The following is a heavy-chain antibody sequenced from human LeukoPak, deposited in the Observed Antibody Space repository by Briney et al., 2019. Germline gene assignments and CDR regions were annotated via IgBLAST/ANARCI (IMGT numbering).Heavy chain of an antibody. CDR2: INPNSGVT. J-gene: IGHJ3*02. D-gene: IGHD3-3*01. Sequence: ASVKVSCKASGYTFTDYYIHWVRQAPGQGLEWMGWINPNSGVTKFAQQFQGRVTMTWDTSVSTAYMELSRLTSDDTAMYYCARFGVVTNDAFDIWGQGTMVTISS. V-gene: IGHV1-2*02. CDR3: ARFGVVTNDAFDI. CDR1: GYTFTDYY.